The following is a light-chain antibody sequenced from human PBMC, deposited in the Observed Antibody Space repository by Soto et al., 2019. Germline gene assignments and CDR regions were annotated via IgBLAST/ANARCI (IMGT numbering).Light chain of an antibody. J-gene: IGKJ1*01. CDR3: QKYNSAPLT. V-gene: IGKV1-27*01. CDR1: QGIGEY. CDR2: AAI. Sequence: DIQMTQSPSSLSASVGDRVTITCRASQGIGEYLAWYQKKPGKVPKLLIYAAITLQTGVPSRFSGSGSWTDFTLTISSLQPEDVATYYCQKYNSAPLTFGQGTKVEIK.